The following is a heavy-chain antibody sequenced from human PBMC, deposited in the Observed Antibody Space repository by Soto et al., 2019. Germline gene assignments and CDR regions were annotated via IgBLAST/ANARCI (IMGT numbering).Heavy chain of an antibody. CDR3: ARYDGYNFGWFDP. D-gene: IGHD5-12*01. Sequence: ASVKVSCKASGYSFTDYHIHWVRQAPGQGLEWLGRINPKSGGTSTAQKFQGWVTMTTDTSISTASMELTRLTSDDTAVYYCARYDGYNFGWFDPWGQGTLVTVSS. J-gene: IGHJ5*02. CDR1: GYSFTDYH. CDR2: INPKSGGT. V-gene: IGHV1-2*04.